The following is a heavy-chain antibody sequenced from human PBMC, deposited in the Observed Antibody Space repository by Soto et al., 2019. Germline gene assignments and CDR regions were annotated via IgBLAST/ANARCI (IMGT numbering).Heavy chain of an antibody. J-gene: IGHJ5*02. D-gene: IGHD6-6*01. CDR3: GHRRDVATRCWFDP. CDR2: IYASGGT. Sequence: QITLKESGPTLVKSTQTLTLTCTFSGFSLSSGGGAVGWIRQPPGKALEWLAIIYASGGTHYSPSLKPRLTITKDTSKNLVVLTMTNMDPVDTATYYCGHRRDVATRCWFDPWGQGVLVTVSS. V-gene: IGHV2-5*01. CDR1: GFSLSSGGGA.